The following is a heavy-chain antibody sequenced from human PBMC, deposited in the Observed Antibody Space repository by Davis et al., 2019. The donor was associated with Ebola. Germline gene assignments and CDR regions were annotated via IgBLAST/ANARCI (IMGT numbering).Heavy chain of an antibody. V-gene: IGHV3-30*03. CDR2: LSYDGSHE. CDR3: ATQGVRYGDYPFDF. D-gene: IGHD4-17*01. Sequence: GESLKISCAASGFIFSSFGMQWVRQAPGKGLEWVAALSYDGSHENHAQSVKGRFTISRDNSKNTLYLQMNSLRDEDTAVYYCATQGVRYGDYPFDFWGPGTLVTVSS. J-gene: IGHJ4*02. CDR1: GFIFSSFG.